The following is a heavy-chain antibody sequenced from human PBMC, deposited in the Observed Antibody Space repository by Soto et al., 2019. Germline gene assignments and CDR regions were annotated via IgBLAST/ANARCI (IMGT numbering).Heavy chain of an antibody. D-gene: IGHD3-10*01. CDR1: GFTFRRYG. CDR3: AKDLRAVLLWFGEFHY. J-gene: IGHJ4*02. CDR2: ISYDGSDE. Sequence: GGALRPSCAASGFTFRRYGMHRGRQAPGKGLEWVAVISYDGSDEDYADSVKGRFTISRDNSKNTLYLQMNSLRAEDTAIYYCAKDLRAVLLWFGEFHYWGQGTLVTVSS. V-gene: IGHV3-30*18.